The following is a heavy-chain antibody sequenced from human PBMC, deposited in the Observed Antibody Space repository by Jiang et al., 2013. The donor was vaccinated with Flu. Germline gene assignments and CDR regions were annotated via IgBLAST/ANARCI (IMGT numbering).Heavy chain of an antibody. V-gene: IGHV4-39*01. CDR2: MHYSGST. CDR1: GDSITSGNYY. Sequence: PGLVKPSETLSLTCTVSGDSITSGNYYWGWIRQPPGKSLEWIGSMHYSGSTYYNPSLKSRVTMSVDTSKHQFSLNLTSVTAADTAFYYCARHDVLRIKGWFDPWGQGTLVTVSS. CDR3: ARHDVLRIKGWFDP. J-gene: IGHJ5*02. D-gene: IGHD3-9*01.